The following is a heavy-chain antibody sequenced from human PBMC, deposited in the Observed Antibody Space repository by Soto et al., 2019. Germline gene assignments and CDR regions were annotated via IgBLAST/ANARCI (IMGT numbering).Heavy chain of an antibody. CDR2: IYYSGST. CDR3: ARVVVPAASSVHYYYYMDV. D-gene: IGHD2-2*01. Sequence: QVQLQESGPGLVKPSQTLSLTCTVSGGSISSGGYYWSWIRQHPGKGLEWIGYIYYSGSTYYNPSLKSRVPISVDTSKNQFSLKLSSVTAADTAVYYCARVVVPAASSVHYYYYMDVWGKGTTVTVSS. J-gene: IGHJ6*03. CDR1: GGSISSGGYY. V-gene: IGHV4-31*03.